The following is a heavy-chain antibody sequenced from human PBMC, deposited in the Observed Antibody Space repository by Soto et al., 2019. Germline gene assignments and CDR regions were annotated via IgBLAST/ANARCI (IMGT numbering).Heavy chain of an antibody. Sequence: ASVKVSCKASGYTFTSYAMHWVRQAPGQRLEWMGWINAGNGNTKYSQKFQGRVTITRDTSASTAYMELSSLRSEDTAVYYCARGKIVVVVADYGMDVWGQGTTVTVS. D-gene: IGHD2-15*01. CDR1: GYTFTSYA. CDR3: ARGKIVVVVADYGMDV. J-gene: IGHJ6*02. CDR2: INAGNGNT. V-gene: IGHV1-3*01.